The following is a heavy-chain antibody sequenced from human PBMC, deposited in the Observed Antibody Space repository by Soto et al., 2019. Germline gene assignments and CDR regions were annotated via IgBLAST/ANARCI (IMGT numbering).Heavy chain of an antibody. CDR3: AREPGVSSGWYVDY. Sequence: EVQLVESGGGLVKPGGSLRLSCAASGFTFSSNSMNWVRQAPGKGLEWVSSITSSSSYINYADSVKGRFTISRDNAKTSLYLQMNSLRAEDTAVYYCAREPGVSSGWYVDYWGQGTLVTVSS. V-gene: IGHV3-21*01. CDR1: GFTFSSNS. J-gene: IGHJ4*02. CDR2: ITSSSSYI. D-gene: IGHD6-19*01.